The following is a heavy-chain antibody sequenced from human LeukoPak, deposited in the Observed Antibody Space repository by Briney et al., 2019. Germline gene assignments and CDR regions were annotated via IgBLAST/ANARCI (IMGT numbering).Heavy chain of an antibody. CDR3: AKGPDFWSGPYYYYMDV. D-gene: IGHD3-3*01. Sequence: GGSLRLSCAASGSTFSSYAMSWVRQAPGKGLEWVSAISGSGGSTYYADSVKGRFTISRDNSKNTLYLQMNSLRAEDTAVYYCAKGPDFWSGPYYYYMDVWGKGTTVTVSS. CDR1: GSTFSSYA. CDR2: ISGSGGST. J-gene: IGHJ6*03. V-gene: IGHV3-23*01.